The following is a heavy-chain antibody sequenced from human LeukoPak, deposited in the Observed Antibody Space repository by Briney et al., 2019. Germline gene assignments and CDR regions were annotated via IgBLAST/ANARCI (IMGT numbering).Heavy chain of an antibody. CDR3: ARVRGSSFDY. D-gene: IGHD2-15*01. V-gene: IGHV3-21*01. CDR1: GFTFSSYS. J-gene: IGHJ4*02. Sequence: GGSLRLSCAASGFTFSSYSMKWVRQAPGKGVEWVSSISSSSSYIYYAHSVKGRFTISTDNAKNSLYLQMNSLRAEDTAVYYCARVRGSSFDYWGQGTLVTVSS. CDR2: ISSSSSYI.